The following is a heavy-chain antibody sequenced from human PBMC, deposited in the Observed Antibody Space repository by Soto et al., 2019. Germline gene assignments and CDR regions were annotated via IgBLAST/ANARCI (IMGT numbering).Heavy chain of an antibody. V-gene: IGHV3-23*01. CDR1: GITFSSYV. Sequence: EVQLLESGGGLVQPGGSLRLSCAASGITFSSYVMSWVRQAPGKGLKWVSTISGSGGTTNYADSVTGRFTISRDNSKNTLYLQRNGLRAEDTAVYYCEGTTGIESDFDCWGQGTLLTVSS. J-gene: IGHJ4*02. CDR2: ISGSGGTT. CDR3: EGTTGIESDFDC. D-gene: IGHD1-1*01.